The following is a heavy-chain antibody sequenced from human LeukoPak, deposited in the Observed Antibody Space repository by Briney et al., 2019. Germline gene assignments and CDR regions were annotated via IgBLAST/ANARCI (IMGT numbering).Heavy chain of an antibody. Sequence: PGASLRLSCAASGFTFSSYAMSWVRQAPGKGLEWVSAISGSGGSTYYADSVKGRFTIPRDNSKNTLYLRMNSLRAEDTAVYYCAKGVAVAGPFDYWGQGTLVTVSS. J-gene: IGHJ4*02. CDR3: AKGVAVAGPFDY. D-gene: IGHD6-19*01. CDR2: ISGSGGST. V-gene: IGHV3-23*01. CDR1: GFTFSSYA.